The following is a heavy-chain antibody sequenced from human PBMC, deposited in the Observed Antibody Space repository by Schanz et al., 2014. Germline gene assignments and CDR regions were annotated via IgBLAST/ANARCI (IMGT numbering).Heavy chain of an antibody. Sequence: EVQLVESGGVVVQPGGSLRLSCAGSGFTFDDYTMHWVRQPPGKGLEWVSLVTWDGGYTYYADSVKGRFTISRDNGKKSLYLQMNSLRAEDTAVYYCAKDVDFWSGYYLDYWGQGTLVTVSS. CDR2: VTWDGGYT. D-gene: IGHD3-3*01. V-gene: IGHV3-43*01. CDR3: AKDVDFWSGYYLDY. CDR1: GFTFDDYT. J-gene: IGHJ4*02.